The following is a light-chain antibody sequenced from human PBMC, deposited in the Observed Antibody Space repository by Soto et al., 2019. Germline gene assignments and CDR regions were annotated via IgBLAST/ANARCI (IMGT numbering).Light chain of an antibody. V-gene: IGKV2-28*01. CDR2: LGS. CDR3: MQALQTPRT. CDR1: QSLLHSNGYNY. J-gene: IGKJ1*01. Sequence: DIVMTQSPLSLPVTPGEPASISCRSSQSLLHSNGYNYLDWYLQKPGQSPQLLIYLGSNRASGVPDRFSGSGSGTDFTLIISRVEAEDVGVYYCMQALQTPRTFGQGTKVEIQ.